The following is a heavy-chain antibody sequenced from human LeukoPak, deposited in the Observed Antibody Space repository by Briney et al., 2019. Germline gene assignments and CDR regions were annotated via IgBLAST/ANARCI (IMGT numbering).Heavy chain of an antibody. CDR3: ATQSRTTVVTLDWYFDL. V-gene: IGHV4-34*01. D-gene: IGHD4-23*01. Sequence: KASETLSLTCAVYGGSFSGYYWSWIRQPPGKGLEWIGEINHSGSTNYNPSLKSRVTISVDTSKNQFSLKLSSVTAANTAVYYCATQSRTTVVTLDWYFDLWGRGTLVTVSS. J-gene: IGHJ2*01. CDR2: INHSGST. CDR1: GGSFSGYY.